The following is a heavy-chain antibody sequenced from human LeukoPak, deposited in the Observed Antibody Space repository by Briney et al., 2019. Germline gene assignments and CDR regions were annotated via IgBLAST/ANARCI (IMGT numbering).Heavy chain of an antibody. CDR2: ISGDGSST. J-gene: IGHJ4*02. CDR1: GFTFSSYW. Sequence: AGGSLRLSCAGSGFTFSSYWMHWVRHVPGKGLVWVSRISGDGSSTLYADSVKGRFTISRDNAKNSLYLQMNRLRAEDTAVYYCARVVLTAFGTDYWGQGNLVTVSS. D-gene: IGHD2-21*02. V-gene: IGHV3-74*03. CDR3: ARVVLTAFGTDY.